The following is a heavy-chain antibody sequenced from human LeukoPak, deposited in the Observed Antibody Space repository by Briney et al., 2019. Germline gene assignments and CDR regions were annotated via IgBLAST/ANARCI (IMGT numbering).Heavy chain of an antibody. V-gene: IGHV1-69*06. Sequence: SVKVSCKASGYTFTSYGISWVRQAPGQGLEWMGGIIPIFGTANYAQKFQGRVTITADKSTSTAYMELSSLRSEDTAVYYCARTYYYGSGSTCFDPWGQGTLVTVSS. CDR2: IIPIFGTA. CDR3: ARTYYYGSGSTCFDP. CDR1: GYTFTSYG. D-gene: IGHD3-10*01. J-gene: IGHJ5*02.